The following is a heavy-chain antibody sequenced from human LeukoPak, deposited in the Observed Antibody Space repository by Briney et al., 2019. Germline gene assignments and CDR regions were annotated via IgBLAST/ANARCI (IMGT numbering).Heavy chain of an antibody. CDR1: GYTFTSYY. V-gene: IGHV1-46*01. CDR3: AAVGSNPPAYYYYYYGMDV. D-gene: IGHD4-11*01. CDR2: INPSGGST. J-gene: IGHJ6*02. Sequence: ASVKVSCKASGYTFTSYYMHWVRQAPGQGLEWMGIINPSGGSTSYAQKFQGRVTITADESTSTAYMELSSLRSEDTAVYYCAAVGSNPPAYYYYYYGMDVWGQGTTVTVSS.